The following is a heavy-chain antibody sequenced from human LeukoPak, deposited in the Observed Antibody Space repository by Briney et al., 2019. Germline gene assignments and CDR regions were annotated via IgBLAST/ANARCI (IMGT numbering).Heavy chain of an antibody. CDR2: TYYRSKWCD. V-gene: IGHV6-1*01. Sequence: SQTLSLTCAISGDSVSNNRAAWNWIRQSPSRGLEWLGRTYYRSKWCDEYAESVRSRITINADPFNNQFYLQLNSVTPDDTAVYYCARDVALDLPFDYWGQGTLVTVSS. J-gene: IGHJ4*02. CDR3: ARDVALDLPFDY. CDR1: GDSVSNNRAA. D-gene: IGHD3/OR15-3a*01.